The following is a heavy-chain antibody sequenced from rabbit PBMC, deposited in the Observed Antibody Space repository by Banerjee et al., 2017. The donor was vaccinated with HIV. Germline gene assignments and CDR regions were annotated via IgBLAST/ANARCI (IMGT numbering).Heavy chain of an antibody. V-gene: IGHV1S45*01. CDR1: GIDFSSYYH. Sequence: QQQLVESGGGLVQPEGSLTLTCTASGIDFSSYYHMCWVRQAPGKGLEWIACIYGGSSDDTVYANWAQGRFTISKTSSTTVTLQMPSLTAADTASYFCARGVDGNGYHPWGQGTLVTVS. CDR3: ARGVDGNGYHP. D-gene: IGHD6-1*01. J-gene: IGHJ6*02. CDR2: IYGGSSDDT.